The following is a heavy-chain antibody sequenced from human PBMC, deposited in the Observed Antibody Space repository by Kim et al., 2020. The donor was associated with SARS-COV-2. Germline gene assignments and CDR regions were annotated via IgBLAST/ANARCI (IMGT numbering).Heavy chain of an antibody. CDR1: GFTFSGSA. Sequence: GGSLRLSCAASGFTFSGSAIHWVRQASGKGLEWVGRIRTKANSDAIAYDASVKGRFTLSREDSKNTAYLQMNSLKTEDTAVYYCTRAQPSTLDYWGQGTLLTVSP. J-gene: IGHJ4*02. CDR3: TRAQPSTLDY. D-gene: IGHD2-2*01. CDR2: IRTKANSDAI. V-gene: IGHV3-73*01.